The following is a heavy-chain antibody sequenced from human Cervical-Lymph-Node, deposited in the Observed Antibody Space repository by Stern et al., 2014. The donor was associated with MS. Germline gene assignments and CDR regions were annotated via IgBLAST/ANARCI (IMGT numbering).Heavy chain of an antibody. J-gene: IGHJ4*02. CDR1: GFTGSRDY. D-gene: IGHD1-1*01. CDR2: ITNVGST. V-gene: IGHV3-53*01. Sequence: EVQLVESGGGVLQPGGSLRLSCTVSGFTGSRDYMKWVRQAPWKGLEWVSLITNVGSTFYTDSVKGRFTISRDDSKNTVYLHMTSLRAEDTAMYYCARDTSSPERSDWWGQGTLVTVSS. CDR3: ARDTSSPERSDW.